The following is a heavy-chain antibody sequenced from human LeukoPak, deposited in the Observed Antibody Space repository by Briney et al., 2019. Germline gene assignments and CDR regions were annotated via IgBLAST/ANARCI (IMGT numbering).Heavy chain of an antibody. CDR3: AREIDPIVVVPAASGHYYYGMDV. Sequence: GESLKISCKGSGYTFTGYYMHWVRQAPGQGLEWMGWINPNSGGTNYAQKFQGRVTMTRDTSISTAYMELSRLRSDDTAVYYCAREIDPIVVVPAASGHYYYGMDVWGQGTTVTVSS. J-gene: IGHJ6*02. CDR1: GYTFTGYY. CDR2: INPNSGGT. V-gene: IGHV1-2*02. D-gene: IGHD2-2*01.